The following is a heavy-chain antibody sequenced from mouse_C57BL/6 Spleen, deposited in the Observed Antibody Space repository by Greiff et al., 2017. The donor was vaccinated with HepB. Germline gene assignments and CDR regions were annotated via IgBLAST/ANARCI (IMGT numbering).Heavy chain of an antibody. CDR1: GYTFTSYW. Sequence: VQLQQSGAELVRPGSSVKLSCKASGYTFTSYWMHWVKQMPIQGLEWIGNIDPSDSETHYNQKFKDKATLTVVKSSTTAYMQLSSLTSEASAVYYCARGSYEGSLDFDYWGKGTTLTVSS. V-gene: IGHV1-52*01. CDR2: IDPSDSET. CDR3: ARGSYEGSLDFDY. D-gene: IGHD1-1*01. J-gene: IGHJ2*01.